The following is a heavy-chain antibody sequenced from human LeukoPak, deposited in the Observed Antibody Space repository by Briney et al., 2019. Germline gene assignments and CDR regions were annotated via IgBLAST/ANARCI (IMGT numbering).Heavy chain of an antibody. Sequence: PGGSLRLSCAASGFIVSQNYMSWVRQAPGKGLEWVSVIFRGDDTNYVDSVKGRFTIFRDNSKNTLYLQMNSLTAEDTAVYYCARGPITMIVWDAFDIWGQGTMVTVSS. CDR1: GFIVSQNY. CDR2: IFRGDDT. J-gene: IGHJ3*02. D-gene: IGHD3-22*01. V-gene: IGHV3-66*01. CDR3: ARGPITMIVWDAFDI.